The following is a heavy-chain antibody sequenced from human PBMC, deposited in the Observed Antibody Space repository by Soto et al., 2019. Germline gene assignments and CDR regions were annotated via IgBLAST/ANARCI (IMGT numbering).Heavy chain of an antibody. Sequence: GGSLRLSCAASGFTFSSYGMHWVRQAPGKGLEWVAVIWYDGSNKYYADSVKGRFTISRDNSNNTLYLQMNSLRAEDTAVYYCARATSVVVPAADVDFDYWGQGTLVTVSS. CDR1: GFTFSSYG. CDR2: IWYDGSNK. D-gene: IGHD2-2*01. J-gene: IGHJ4*02. V-gene: IGHV3-33*01. CDR3: ARATSVVVPAADVDFDY.